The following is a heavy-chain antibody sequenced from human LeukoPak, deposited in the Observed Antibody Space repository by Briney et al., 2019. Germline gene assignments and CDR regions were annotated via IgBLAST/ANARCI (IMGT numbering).Heavy chain of an antibody. CDR1: GFTFSSYG. CDR2: IWYDGSNK. D-gene: IGHD3-9*01. J-gene: IGHJ4*02. V-gene: IGHV3-30*02. Sequence: PGGSLRLSCAASGFTFSSYGMHWVRQAPGKGLEWVAVIWYDGSNKYYADSVKGRFTISRDNSKSTLYVQMKSLITEDTAVYYCAKDSTAAYYDILTSFSNWGQGTLVTVSS. CDR3: AKDSTAAYYDILTSFSN.